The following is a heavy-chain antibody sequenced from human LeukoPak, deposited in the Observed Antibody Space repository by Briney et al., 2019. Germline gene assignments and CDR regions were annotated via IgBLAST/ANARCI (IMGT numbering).Heavy chain of an antibody. D-gene: IGHD6-6*01. CDR2: INHSGST. J-gene: IGHJ4*02. V-gene: IGHV4-34*01. CDR1: GGSFSGYY. Sequence: SETLSLTCAVYGGSFSGYYWGWIRQPPGKGLEWIGEINHSGSTNYNPSLKSRVTISVDTSKNQFSLKLSSVTAADTAVYYCARSEYSSLYDYWGQGTLVTVSS. CDR3: ARSEYSSLYDY.